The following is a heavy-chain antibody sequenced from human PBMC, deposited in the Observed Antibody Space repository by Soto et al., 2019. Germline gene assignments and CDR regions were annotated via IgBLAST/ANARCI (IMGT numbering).Heavy chain of an antibody. D-gene: IGHD1-20*01. CDR3: ARGITGTRGYYYYYMDV. J-gene: IGHJ6*03. CDR2: IKQDGSEK. CDR1: GFTFSSYW. Sequence: GGSLRLSCAASGFTFSSYWMSWVRQAPGMGLEWVANIKQDGSEKYYVDSVKGRFTISRDNAKNSLYLQMNSLRAEDTAVYYCARGITGTRGYYYYYMDVWGKGTTVTVSS. V-gene: IGHV3-7*01.